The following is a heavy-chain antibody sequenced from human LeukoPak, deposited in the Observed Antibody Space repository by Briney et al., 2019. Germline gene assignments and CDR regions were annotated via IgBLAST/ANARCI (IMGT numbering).Heavy chain of an antibody. V-gene: IGHV3-21*01. CDR1: GFTFSSYS. Sequence: PGGSLRLSCAASGFTFSSYSMNWVRQAPGKGLEWVSSISSSSSYIYYADSVKGRFTISRDNAKNSPYLQMNSLRAEDTAVYYCARDKRGVGVVVPAADYWGQGTLVTVSS. J-gene: IGHJ4*02. CDR2: ISSSSSYI. D-gene: IGHD2-2*01. CDR3: ARDKRGVGVVVPAADY.